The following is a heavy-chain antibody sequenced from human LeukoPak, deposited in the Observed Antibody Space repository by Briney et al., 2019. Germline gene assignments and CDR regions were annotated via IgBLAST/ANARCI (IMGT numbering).Heavy chain of an antibody. D-gene: IGHD6-19*01. CDR1: GFTVSSYY. CDR2: IYSGGST. J-gene: IGHJ4*02. Sequence: PGGSLRLSCAASGFTVSSYYMSWVRQAPGKGLEWVSVIYSGGSTYYSASVKGRFTISRDNSRNTLYLHMNSLRAEDTAVYFCAISDRSSGWYGPSDNWGQGTLVTVSS. CDR3: AISDRSSGWYGPSDN. V-gene: IGHV3-66*01.